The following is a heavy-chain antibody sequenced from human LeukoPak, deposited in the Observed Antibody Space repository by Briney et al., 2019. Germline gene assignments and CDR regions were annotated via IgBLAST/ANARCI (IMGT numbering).Heavy chain of an antibody. CDR2: ISYSGGT. CDR3: AGRSRSPNRRRATFDY. Sequence: SETLSLACTVSGGSIVSFLWSWIRQPPGKSLEWIGYISYSGGTNFNPSLESRVTMSIDTSNNQSSLRLSSVTAADTAVYYCAGRSRSPNRRRATFDYWGQGTLATVSS. CDR1: GGSIVSFL. J-gene: IGHJ4*02. D-gene: IGHD3-10*01. V-gene: IGHV4-59*01.